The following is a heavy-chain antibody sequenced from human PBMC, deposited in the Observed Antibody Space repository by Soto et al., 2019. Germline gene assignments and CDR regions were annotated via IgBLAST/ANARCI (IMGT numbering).Heavy chain of an antibody. J-gene: IGHJ6*02. V-gene: IGHV3-30*03. CDR3: ARTRSAWSDFHYYSLDV. D-gene: IGHD1-26*01. CDR2: ISYDGSNK. Sequence: GSLRLSCSASGFTFSSYGMHWVRQAPGKGLEWVAVISYDGSNKYYADSVKGRFTISRDNSNSALYVQMNSLTGEDTAVYYCARTRSAWSDFHYYSLDVWGQGATVTVSS. CDR1: GFTFSSYG.